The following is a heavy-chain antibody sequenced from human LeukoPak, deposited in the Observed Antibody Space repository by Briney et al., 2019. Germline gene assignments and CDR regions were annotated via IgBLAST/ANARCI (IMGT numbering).Heavy chain of an antibody. V-gene: IGHV4-59*01. CDR3: ARVVGGSSPRFDY. CDR1: GGSFSGYY. J-gene: IGHJ4*02. D-gene: IGHD6-6*01. CDR2: IYYSGST. Sequence: SETLSLTCAVYGGSFSGYYWSWIRQPPGKGLEWIGYIYYSGSTNYNPSLKSRVTISVDTSKNQFSLKLSSVTAADTAVYYCARVVGGSSPRFDYWGQGTLVTVSS.